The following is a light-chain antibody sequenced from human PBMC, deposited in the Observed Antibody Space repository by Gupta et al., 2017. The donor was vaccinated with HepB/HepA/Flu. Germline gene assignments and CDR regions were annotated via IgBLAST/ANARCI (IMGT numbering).Light chain of an antibody. CDR1: SSNIGAGYD. Sequence: QSVLTQPPSVSGAPGQRVTIPCTGSSSNIGAGYDVHWYQQLPGTAPKLLSYGNSNRPSGVPDRFSGSKSGTSASLAITGLQAEDEADYYCQSYDSSLSAVVFGGGTKLTVL. J-gene: IGLJ2*01. CDR2: GNS. CDR3: QSYDSSLSAVV. V-gene: IGLV1-40*01.